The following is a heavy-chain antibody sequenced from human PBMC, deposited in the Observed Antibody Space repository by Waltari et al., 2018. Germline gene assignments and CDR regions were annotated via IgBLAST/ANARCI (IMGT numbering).Heavy chain of an antibody. J-gene: IGHJ6*02. CDR2: ISDECARS. CDR3: ARLAPLTYRSPVPGSHYYYGMDV. CDR1: GFRFSNYW. V-gene: IGHV3-74*01. Sequence: EEQLLESGGGLVQPGDSLRLSCAGSGFRFSNYWMNWVRQAPGKGLVWVVPISDECARSIYADAVRGRFTSARDNSKKAGYLQIKRLRFEDTSVYYCARLAPLTYRSPVPGSHYYYGMDVWGQGTTVTVSS. D-gene: IGHD3-10*01.